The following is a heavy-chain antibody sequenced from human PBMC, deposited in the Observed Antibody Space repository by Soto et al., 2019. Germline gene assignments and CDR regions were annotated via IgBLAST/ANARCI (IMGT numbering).Heavy chain of an antibody. CDR2: INSDGSST. CDR3: ARETHITIFGVVIPYYYYYGMYV. CDR1: GFTFSSYW. V-gene: IGHV3-74*01. J-gene: IGHJ6*02. D-gene: IGHD3-3*01. Sequence: GGSLRLSCAASGFTFSSYWMHWVRQAPGKGLVWVSRINSDGSSTSYADSVKGRFTISRDNAKNTLYLQMNSLRAEDTAVYYCARETHITIFGVVIPYYYYYGMYVWGQGTTVTVSS.